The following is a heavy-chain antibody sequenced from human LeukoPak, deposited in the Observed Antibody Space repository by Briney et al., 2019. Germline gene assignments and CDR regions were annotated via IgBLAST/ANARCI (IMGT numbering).Heavy chain of an antibody. CDR3: ARVTYYYDSSGYQNWFDP. D-gene: IGHD3-22*01. CDR2: INPNSGGT. V-gene: IGHV1-2*02. CDR1: GYTFTGYY. Sequence: ASVKVSCKASGYTFTGYYMHWVRQAPGQGLEWMGWINPNSGGTNYAQKFQGRVTMTRNTSISTAYMELSSLRSEDTAVYYCARVTYYYDSSGYQNWFDPWGQGTLVTVSS. J-gene: IGHJ5*02.